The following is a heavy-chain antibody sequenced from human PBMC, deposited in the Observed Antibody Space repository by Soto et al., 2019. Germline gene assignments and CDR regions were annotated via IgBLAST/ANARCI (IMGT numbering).Heavy chain of an antibody. D-gene: IGHD6-25*01. CDR1: GYTFISFD. V-gene: IGHV1-8*01. CDR2: MNPNTGNT. J-gene: IGHJ4*02. Sequence: QVQLVQSGAEVKKPGASVRVSCQASGYTFISFDINWVQQATGQGLEWMGWMNPNTGNTGYEQKFQGRVTITRNTSIGTAYMELSSLPSEDTAVYYCARRKERSGPYYLDSWGQGTLVTVSS. CDR3: ARRKERSGPYYLDS.